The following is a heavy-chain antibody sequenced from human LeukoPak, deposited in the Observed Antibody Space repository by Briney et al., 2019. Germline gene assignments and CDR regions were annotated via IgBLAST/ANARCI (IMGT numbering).Heavy chain of an antibody. CDR3: ARGSDGSGGRGWFDP. V-gene: IGHV4-34*01. Sequence: KPSETLSLTCAVYGGSFSGYYWSWIRQPPGKGLEWIGEINHSGSTNYNPSLKSRVTISVDTSKNQFSLKLSSVTAADTAVYYCARGSDGSGGRGWFDPWGQGTLVTVSA. CDR1: GGSFSGYY. J-gene: IGHJ5*02. D-gene: IGHD3-10*01. CDR2: INHSGST.